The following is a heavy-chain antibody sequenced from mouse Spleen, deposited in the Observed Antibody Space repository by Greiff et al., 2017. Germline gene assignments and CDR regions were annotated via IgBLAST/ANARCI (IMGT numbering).Heavy chain of an antibody. Sequence: QVQLKQSGPGLVQPSQSLSITCKVSGFSLTSYGVHWVRQSPGKGLEWLGVIWSGGSTDYNAAFISRLSISKDNSKSQVFFKMNSLQADDTAIYYCARNAYGSRESHWYFDVWGAGTTVTVSS. CDR3: ARNAYGSRESHWYFDV. CDR1: GFSLTSYG. CDR2: IWSGGST. D-gene: IGHD1-1*01. J-gene: IGHJ1*01. V-gene: IGHV2-2*01.